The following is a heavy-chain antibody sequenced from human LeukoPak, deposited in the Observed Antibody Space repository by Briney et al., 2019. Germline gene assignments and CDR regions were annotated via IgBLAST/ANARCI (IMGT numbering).Heavy chain of an antibody. CDR2: ISAYNGNT. V-gene: IGHV1-18*01. CDR3: ARAENYYGSGSYYNGGQFDP. CDR1: GYSFTSYG. Sequence: ASVKVSCKASGYSFTSYGISWVRQAPGQGLEWMGWISAYNGNTNYAQKLQSRVTMTTDTSTSTAYMELRSLRSDDTAMYYCARAENYYGSGSYYNGGQFDPWGQGTLVTVSS. D-gene: IGHD3-10*01. J-gene: IGHJ5*02.